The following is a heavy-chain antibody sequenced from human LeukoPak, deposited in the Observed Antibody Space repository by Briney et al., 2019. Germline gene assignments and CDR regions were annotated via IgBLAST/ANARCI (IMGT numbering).Heavy chain of an antibody. CDR1: GGTFSSYA. J-gene: IGHJ4*02. D-gene: IGHD2-15*01. V-gene: IGHV1-69*04. CDR2: IIPIFGIA. CDR3: ARIGLCSSGSCYVDY. Sequence: SVKVSCKASGGTFSSYAISWVRQAPGQGLEWMGRIIPIFGIANYAQKFQGRVTITADKSTSTAYMELSSLRSEDTAVCYCARIGLCSSGSCYVDYWGQGTLVTVSS.